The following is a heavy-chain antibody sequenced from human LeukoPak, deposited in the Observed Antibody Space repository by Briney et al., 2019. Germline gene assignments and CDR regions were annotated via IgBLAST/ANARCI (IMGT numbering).Heavy chain of an antibody. CDR3: ARDSTPGGFYYDFWSGYSDY. CDR2: ISYDGSNK. D-gene: IGHD3-3*01. Sequence: GGSLRLSCAASGFTFSSYAMHWVRQAPGKGLEWVAVISYDGSNKYYADSVKGRFTISRDNSKNTLYLQMNSLRAEDTAVYYCARDSTPGGFYYDFWSGYSDYWGQGTLVTVSS. V-gene: IGHV3-30-3*01. J-gene: IGHJ4*02. CDR1: GFTFSSYA.